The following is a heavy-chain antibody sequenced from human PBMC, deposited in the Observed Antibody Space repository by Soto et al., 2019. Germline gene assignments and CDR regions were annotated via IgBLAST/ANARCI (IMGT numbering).Heavy chain of an antibody. CDR1: GGTFSSYA. J-gene: IGHJ2*01. Sequence: QVQLVQSGAEVKKPGSSVKVSCRASGGTFSSYAISWVRQAPGQGLEWMGGIIPIFGTANYAQKFQGRVTISADESTSTVYMELSSLRSEDAAVYYCARERTTVVTWYFDLWGRGTLVTVSS. CDR2: IIPIFGTA. V-gene: IGHV1-69*01. CDR3: ARERTTVVTWYFDL. D-gene: IGHD2-21*02.